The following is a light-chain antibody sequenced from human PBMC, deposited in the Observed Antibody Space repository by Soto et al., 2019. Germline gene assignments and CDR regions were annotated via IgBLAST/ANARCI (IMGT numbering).Light chain of an antibody. Sequence: QSALTQPASVSGSPGQSITISCTGTSSDVGGYNYVSWYQHHPGKAPKLMIYDVNNRPSGISNRFCGSKSGNTASLTISGLQTEDEADYYCSSYSSSGTLYVFGTGTKVTVL. CDR2: DVN. CDR1: SSDVGGYNY. CDR3: SSYSSSGTLYV. V-gene: IGLV2-14*01. J-gene: IGLJ1*01.